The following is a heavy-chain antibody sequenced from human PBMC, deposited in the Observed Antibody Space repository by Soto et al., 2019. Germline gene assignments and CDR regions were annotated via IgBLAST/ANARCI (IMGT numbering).Heavy chain of an antibody. J-gene: IGHJ3*02. Sequence: QVQLVQSGAEVKKPGSSVKVSCKASGGTFSSYAISWVRQAPGQGLEWMGGIIPIFGTANYAQKFQGRVTITADESTSTAYMELSSLRSEDTAVYYCARDNTGDSSGWHGAFDIWGQGTMVTVSS. CDR3: ARDNTGDSSGWHGAFDI. CDR2: IIPIFGTA. D-gene: IGHD6-19*01. CDR1: GGTFSSYA. V-gene: IGHV1-69*12.